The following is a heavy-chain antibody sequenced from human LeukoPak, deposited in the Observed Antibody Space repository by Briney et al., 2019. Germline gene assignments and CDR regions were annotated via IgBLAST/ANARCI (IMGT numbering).Heavy chain of an antibody. CDR1: GGSISSSSYH. CDR3: ARDRTSTSGSPFDP. V-gene: IGHV4-39*07. D-gene: IGHD1-26*01. CDR2: IYYSGST. Sequence: SETLSLTCTVSGGSISSSSYHWGWIRQPPGKGREWIGSIYYSGSTYYNPSLKSRVTISVDTSKNQFSLKLSSVTAADTAVYYCARDRTSTSGSPFDPWGQGTLVTVSS. J-gene: IGHJ5*02.